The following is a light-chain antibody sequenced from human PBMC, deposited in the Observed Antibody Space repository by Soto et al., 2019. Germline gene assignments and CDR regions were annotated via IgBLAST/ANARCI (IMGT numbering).Light chain of an antibody. CDR3: QSYDRILGAV. V-gene: IGLV1-40*01. CDR1: NSNIGAGFH. J-gene: IGLJ3*02. CDR2: GNK. Sequence: QSVLTQPPSVSGAPGQRGNISCAGSNSNIGAGFHVHWYQQVLGAAPRLLLFGNKNRPSGVPDRFSGSMSGTSASLAITGLQAEDEADYYCQSYDRILGAVFGAGTKLTVL.